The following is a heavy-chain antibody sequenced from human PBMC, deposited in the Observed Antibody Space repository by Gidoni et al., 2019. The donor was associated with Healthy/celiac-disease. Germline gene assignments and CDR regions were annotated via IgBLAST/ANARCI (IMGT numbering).Heavy chain of an antibody. D-gene: IGHD2-2*01. V-gene: IGHV1-2*02. CDR3: ALWDIVVVPAVDH. CDR2: INPNSGGT. J-gene: IGHJ5*02. CDR1: GYTFTGYY. Sequence: QVQLVQSGAEVKKQGASVKVSCKETGYTFTGYYMHWVRQAPGQGLEWMGWINPNSGGTNYAQKFQGRVTMTRDTSISTAYMELSRLRSDDTAVYYCALWDIVVVPAVDHWGQGTLVTVSS.